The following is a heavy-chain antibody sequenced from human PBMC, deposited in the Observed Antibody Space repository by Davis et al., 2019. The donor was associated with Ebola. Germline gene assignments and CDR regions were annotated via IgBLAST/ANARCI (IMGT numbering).Heavy chain of an antibody. CDR3: ARALTYYYDSSPVDY. CDR1: GFTFSSYS. V-gene: IGHV3-48*04. J-gene: IGHJ4*02. CDR2: ISSSGSTI. Sequence: GESLKISCAASGFTFSSYSMNWVRQAPGQGLEWVSYISSSGSTIYYADSVKGRFTISRDNAKNSLYLQMNSLRAEDTAVYYCARALTYYYDSSPVDYWGQGTLVTVSS. D-gene: IGHD3-22*01.